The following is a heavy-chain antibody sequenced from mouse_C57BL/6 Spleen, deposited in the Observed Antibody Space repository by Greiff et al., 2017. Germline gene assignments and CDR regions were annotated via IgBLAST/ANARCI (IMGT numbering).Heavy chain of an antibody. CDR2: ISSGSSTI. J-gene: IGHJ3*01. CDR1: GFTFSDYG. V-gene: IGHV5-17*01. Sequence: DVHLQQSGGGLVKPGGSLKLSCAASGFTFSDYGMHWVRQAPEQGLEWVAYISSGSSTIYYADTVKGRFTISRDKATNTLFLQMTSLRAEDAAMYYCARIGGFAFWGQGTLVTVSA. CDR3: ARIGGFAF.